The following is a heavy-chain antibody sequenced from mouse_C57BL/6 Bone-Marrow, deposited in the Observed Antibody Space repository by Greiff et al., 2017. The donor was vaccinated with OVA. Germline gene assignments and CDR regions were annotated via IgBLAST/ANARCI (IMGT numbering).Heavy chain of an antibody. CDR1: GYTFTSYW. D-gene: IGHD2-1*01. V-gene: IGHV1-64*01. Sequence: QVQLQQPGAELVKPGASVKLSCKASGYTFTSYWMHWVKQRPGQGLEWIGMIHPNSGSTNYNEKFTSKATLTVDKSSSTAYMQLSSLTSEDSAVYFCARGRVYGNYWSFDVWGTGTTVTVSS. CDR2: IHPNSGST. J-gene: IGHJ1*03. CDR3: ARGRVYGNYWSFDV.